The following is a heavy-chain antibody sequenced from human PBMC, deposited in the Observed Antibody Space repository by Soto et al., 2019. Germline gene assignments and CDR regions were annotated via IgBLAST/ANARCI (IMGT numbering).Heavy chain of an antibody. Sequence: XTLSLACTVSGTSLSSYYWSWIRQPPGKGLEWIANIHYSGTTNYNPSLASRVTLSVDTSKNQFSLKMTSVTAADRAIYFCARYNSYAIDYWGRGTLGTVSS. V-gene: IGHV4-59*01. D-gene: IGHD2-8*01. CDR2: IHYSGTT. CDR1: GTSLSSYY. CDR3: ARYNSYAIDY. J-gene: IGHJ4*02.